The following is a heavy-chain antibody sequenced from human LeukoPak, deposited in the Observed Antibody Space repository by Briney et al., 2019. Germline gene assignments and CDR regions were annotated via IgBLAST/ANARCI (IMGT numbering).Heavy chain of an antibody. CDR2: ISYDGSNK. D-gene: IGHD4-17*01. V-gene: IGHV3-30-3*01. CDR3: ARVKSGDYYFDY. Sequence: PGRSLRLSCAASGFTFSSYAMHWVRQAPGKGLEWVAVISYDGSNKYYADSVKGRFTISRDNSKNTLYLQMNSLRAEDTAVYYCARVKSGDYYFDYWGQGTLVTVSS. CDR1: GFTFSSYA. J-gene: IGHJ4*02.